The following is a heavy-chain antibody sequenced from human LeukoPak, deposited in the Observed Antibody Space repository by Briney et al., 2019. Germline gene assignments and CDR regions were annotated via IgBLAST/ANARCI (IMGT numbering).Heavy chain of an antibody. Sequence: SEALSLTCAVSGGSISSGGYSWSWIRQPPGKGLEWIGYIYHSGSTYYNPSLKSRVAISVDRSKNQFSLKLSSVTAADTAVYYCARAAPISTGYHFDYWGQGTLVTVSS. D-gene: IGHD3-9*01. J-gene: IGHJ4*02. V-gene: IGHV4-30-2*01. CDR3: ARAAPISTGYHFDY. CDR2: IYHSGST. CDR1: GGSISSGGYS.